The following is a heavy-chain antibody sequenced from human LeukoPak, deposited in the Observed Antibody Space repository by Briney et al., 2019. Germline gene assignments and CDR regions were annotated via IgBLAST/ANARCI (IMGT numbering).Heavy chain of an antibody. V-gene: IGHV3-74*01. CDR3: ARGGVGCFDY. Sequence: GGSLRLSGAASGFTFSSYLIHWVRQAPGKGLVWVSHINSDGSYATYADSVKGRLTISRDNAKNTVYLQMNSLRAEDTAVYYCARGGVGCFDYWGQGALVTVSS. D-gene: IGHD6-19*01. J-gene: IGHJ4*02. CDR2: INSDGSYA. CDR1: GFTFSSYL.